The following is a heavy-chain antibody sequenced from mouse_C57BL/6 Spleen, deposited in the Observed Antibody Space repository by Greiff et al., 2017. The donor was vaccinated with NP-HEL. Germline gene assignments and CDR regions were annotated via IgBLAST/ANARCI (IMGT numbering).Heavy chain of an antibody. V-gene: IGHV5-2*01. D-gene: IGHD2-4*01. CDR2: INSDGGST. CDR1: EYEFPSHD. J-gene: IGHJ1*03. Sequence: EVKLQESGGGLVQPGESLKLSCESNEYEFPSHDMSWVRKTPEKRLELVAAINSDGGSTYYPDTMERRFIISRDNTKKTLYLQMSSLRSEDTALYYCARRGYDYDGYFDVWGTGTTVTVSS. CDR3: ARRGYDYDGYFDV.